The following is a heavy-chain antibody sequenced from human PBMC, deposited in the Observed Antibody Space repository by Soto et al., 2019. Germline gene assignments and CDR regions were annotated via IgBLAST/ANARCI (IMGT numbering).Heavy chain of an antibody. CDR1: GFTFSSYG. J-gene: IGHJ5*02. V-gene: IGHV3-30*18. CDR3: AKDPLQSIVVVPAAMTFDP. CDR2: ISYDGSNK. D-gene: IGHD2-2*01. Sequence: GGSLRLSCAASGFTFSSYGMHWVRQAPGKGLEWVAVISYDGSNKYYADSVKGRFTISRDNSKNTLYLQMNSLRAEDTAVYYCAKDPLQSIVVVPAAMTFDPWGQGTLVTVSS.